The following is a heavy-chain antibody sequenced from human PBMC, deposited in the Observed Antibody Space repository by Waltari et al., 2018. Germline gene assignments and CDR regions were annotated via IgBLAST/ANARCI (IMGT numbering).Heavy chain of an antibody. CDR3: ARGYYDFWSGNYYYGMDV. V-gene: IGHV3-33*01. J-gene: IGHJ6*02. Sequence: QVQLVESGGGVVQPGRSVRLSCAASGFTFGIYGMQCVRQAPGMGMAWVAVIWYDGSNKYYEDSVKGRFTISRDNSKNTLYLQMNSLRAEDTAVYYCARGYYDFWSGNYYYGMDVWGQGTTVTVSS. CDR1: GFTFGIYG. CDR2: IWYDGSNK. D-gene: IGHD3-3*01.